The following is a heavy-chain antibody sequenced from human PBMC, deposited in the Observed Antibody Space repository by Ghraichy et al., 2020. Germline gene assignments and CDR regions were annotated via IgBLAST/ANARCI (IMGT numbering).Heavy chain of an antibody. D-gene: IGHD6-13*01. Sequence: GGSLRLSCAASGFTFSSYAMSWVRQAPGKGLEWVSAISGSGGSTYYADSVKGRFTISRDNSKNTLYLQMNSLRAEDTAVYYCASAQGYSSSWQKDWGQGTLVTVSS. V-gene: IGHV3-23*01. CDR1: GFTFSSYA. CDR2: ISGSGGST. CDR3: ASAQGYSSSWQKD. J-gene: IGHJ4*02.